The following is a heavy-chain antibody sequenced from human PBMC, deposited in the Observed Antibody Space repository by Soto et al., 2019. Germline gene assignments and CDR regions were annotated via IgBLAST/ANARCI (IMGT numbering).Heavy chain of an antibody. J-gene: IGHJ6*03. CDR3: AKDRRPYYYMDV. CDR2: ISYDGSNK. Sequence: GGSLRLSCAASGFTFSSYGMHWVRQAPGKGLEWVAVISYDGSNKYYADSVKGRFTISRDNSKNTLYLQMNSLRAEDTAVYYCAKDRRPYYYMDVWGKGTTVTVSS. V-gene: IGHV3-30*18. CDR1: GFTFSSYG.